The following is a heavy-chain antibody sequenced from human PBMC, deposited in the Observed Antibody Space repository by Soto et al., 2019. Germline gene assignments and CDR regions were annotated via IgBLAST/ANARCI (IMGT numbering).Heavy chain of an antibody. Sequence: GGSLRLSCAAPGFTLSHYWMNWVRQVPGEGLVWVSRVNGDGSDTIYADSVKGRFTISRDNAKNTVFLQMNSLTAEDTAVYYCVRGNFGFDYWGQGSLVTVSS. CDR1: GFTLSHYW. V-gene: IGHV3-74*01. CDR2: VNGDGSDT. J-gene: IGHJ4*02. D-gene: IGHD3-10*01. CDR3: VRGNFGFDY.